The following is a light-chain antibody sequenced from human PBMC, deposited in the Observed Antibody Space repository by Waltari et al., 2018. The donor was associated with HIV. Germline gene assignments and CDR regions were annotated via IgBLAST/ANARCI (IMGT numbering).Light chain of an antibody. CDR2: KAS. Sequence: DIQMTQSPSTLSASVGDRATITCRASQSIGSWLAWYQQKPGKAPKLLIYKASSLESGVPSRFSGSGSGTEITRTISSLQPDAFAGYYCQQYNNYPLTFGGGTKVEIK. CDR1: QSIGSW. J-gene: IGKJ4*01. V-gene: IGKV1-5*03. CDR3: QQYNNYPLT.